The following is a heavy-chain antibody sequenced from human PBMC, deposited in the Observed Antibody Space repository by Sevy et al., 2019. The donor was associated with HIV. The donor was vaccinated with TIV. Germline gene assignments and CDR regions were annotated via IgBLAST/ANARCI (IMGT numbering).Heavy chain of an antibody. J-gene: IGHJ4*02. CDR1: GFIFNSYT. Sequence: SGYLRLSCAASGFIFNSYTMNWVRQAPGKGLERVSAISGSGGTTYYADSVKGRFTFSRYNSKNTVDLQMNSLRVEETAVYHCAKGYGSGSPPDYWGQGTLVPVSS. CDR3: AKGYGSGSPPDY. CDR2: ISGSGGTT. D-gene: IGHD3-10*01. V-gene: IGHV3-23*01.